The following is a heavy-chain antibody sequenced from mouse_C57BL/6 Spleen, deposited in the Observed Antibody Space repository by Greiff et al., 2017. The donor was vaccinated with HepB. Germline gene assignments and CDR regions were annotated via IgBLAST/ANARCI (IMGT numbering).Heavy chain of an antibody. Sequence: EVKLVESGGDLVKPGGSLKLSCAASGFTFSSYGMSWVRQTPDKRLEWVATISSGGSYTYYPDSVKGRFTISRDNAKNTLYLQMSSMKSEDTALYCCARHYYGSSYGFAYWGQGTLVTVSA. D-gene: IGHD1-1*01. CDR1: GFTFSSYG. J-gene: IGHJ3*01. V-gene: IGHV5-6*01. CDR3: ARHYYGSSYGFAY. CDR2: ISSGGSYT.